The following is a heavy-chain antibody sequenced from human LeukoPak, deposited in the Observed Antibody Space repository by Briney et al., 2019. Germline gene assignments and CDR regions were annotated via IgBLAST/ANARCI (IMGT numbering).Heavy chain of an antibody. V-gene: IGHV3-53*01. J-gene: IGHJ6*03. CDR1: GFTVSSNY. CDR3: AREWLELKYYYYYMDV. Sequence: PGGSLRLSCAASGFTVSSNYMSWVRQAPGKGLEWVSVIYSGGSTYYADSEKGRFTISRDNSKNTLYLQMNSLRAEDTAVYYCAREWLELKYYYYYMDVWGKETTVTVSS. CDR2: IYSGGST. D-gene: IGHD1-7*01.